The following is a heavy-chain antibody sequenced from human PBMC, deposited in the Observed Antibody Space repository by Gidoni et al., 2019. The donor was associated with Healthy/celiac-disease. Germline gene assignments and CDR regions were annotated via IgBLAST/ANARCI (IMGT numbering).Heavy chain of an antibody. CDR2: ISFDVSDK. J-gene: IGHJ4*02. CDR1: GFTFSSFP. V-gene: IGHV3-30-3*01. D-gene: IGHD4-17*01. CDR3: ARDLGFGDSKLDY. Sequence: QVQLVESGGGVVQPGRSLRLSCAASGFTFSSFPMHWVRQAPGKGLEWVAVISFDVSDKYYADSVKCRFTISRDNSKNTLYLQMNSLRPEDTAVYYCARDLGFGDSKLDYWGQGTLVTVSS.